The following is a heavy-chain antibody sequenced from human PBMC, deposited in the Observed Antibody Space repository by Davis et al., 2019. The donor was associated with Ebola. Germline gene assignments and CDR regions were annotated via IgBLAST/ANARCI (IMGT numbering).Heavy chain of an antibody. J-gene: IGHJ4*02. CDR1: GVSIIDHY. Sequence: PSETLSLTCTVSGVSIIDHYWSCIRQSPGKGLVWIGYIDYRGRSTYKPSLRSRITMSVDTSKNQFSLKLKSITAADTAVYYCARGGSPAMFKGVDEWGQGTLVTVAS. CDR3: ARGGSPAMFKGVDE. CDR2: IDYRGRS. V-gene: IGHV4-59*11. D-gene: IGHD2-2*01.